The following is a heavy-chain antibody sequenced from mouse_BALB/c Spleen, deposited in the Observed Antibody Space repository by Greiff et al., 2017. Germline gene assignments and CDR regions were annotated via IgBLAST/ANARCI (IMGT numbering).Heavy chain of an antibody. CDR1: GYTFTSYW. D-gene: IGHD1-2*01. CDR2: IYPGSGST. J-gene: IGHJ3*01. V-gene: IGHV1S22*01. CDR3: TKGLLRLPAWFAY. Sequence: LQQPGSELVRPGASVKLSCKASGYTFTSYWMHWVKQRPGQGLEWIGNIYPGSGSTNYDEKFKSKATLTVDTSSSTAYMQLSSLTSEDSAVYYSTKGLLRLPAWFAYWGQGTLVTVSA.